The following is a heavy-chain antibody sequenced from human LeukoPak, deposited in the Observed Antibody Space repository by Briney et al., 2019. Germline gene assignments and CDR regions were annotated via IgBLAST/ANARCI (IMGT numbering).Heavy chain of an antibody. CDR3: AKNQQWLDPSDDAFDI. D-gene: IGHD6-19*01. Sequence: PGGSLRLSCAASRFTFDDYAMHWVRQAPGKGLEWVSGISWNSGSIGYADSVKGRFTISRDNAKNSLYLQMNSLRAEDTALYYCAKNQQWLDPSDDAFDIWGQGTMVTVSS. CDR2: ISWNSGSI. J-gene: IGHJ3*02. V-gene: IGHV3-9*01. CDR1: RFTFDDYA.